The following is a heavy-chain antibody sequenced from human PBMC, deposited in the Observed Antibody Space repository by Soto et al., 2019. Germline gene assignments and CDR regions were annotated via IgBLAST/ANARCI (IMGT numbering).Heavy chain of an antibody. CDR2: ISSSSSYT. D-gene: IGHD2-2*01. V-gene: IGHV3-11*06. Sequence: GGSLRLSCAASGFTFSDYYMNWIRQAPGKGLEWISYISSSSSYTNYADSVKGRFTVSRDNAKNSLHLRVTSLRAEDTAVYYCARWGSTFYYYGMGVWGQGTTVTVSS. J-gene: IGHJ6*02. CDR3: ARWGSTFYYYGMGV. CDR1: GFTFSDYY.